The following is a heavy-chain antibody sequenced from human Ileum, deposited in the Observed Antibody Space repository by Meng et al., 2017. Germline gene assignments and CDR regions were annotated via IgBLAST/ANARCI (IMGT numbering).Heavy chain of an antibody. CDR2: IWHDGNTK. D-gene: IGHD1-26*01. V-gene: IGHV3-33*01. Sequence: QLQLVESVGGVFQPGSVLRLPCAASGFTFINYGMHWVRQAPGKGLEWVAVIWHDGNTKDYVDSVKGRFTISRDNSKNTLYLQMNSLRTEDTAVYYCATDSGGSPFDYWGQGTLVTVSS. CDR1: GFTFINYG. J-gene: IGHJ4*02. CDR3: ATDSGGSPFDY.